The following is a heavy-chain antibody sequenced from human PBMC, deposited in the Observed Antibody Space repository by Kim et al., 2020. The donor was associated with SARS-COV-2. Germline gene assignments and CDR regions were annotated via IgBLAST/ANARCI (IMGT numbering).Heavy chain of an antibody. V-gene: IGHV3-53*01. D-gene: IGHD1-26*01. J-gene: IGHJ4*02. CDR3: SSSTVGAYFDY. CDR2: IHDAGSK. Sequence: GGSLRLSCAVSGSSVRSSYMTWVRQAPGKGLEWVSAIHDAGSKYYADSDKGRFTISRDIPKDTLYLQMNSLRAEDPAVYYCSSSTVGAYFDYWGQGSLVTVSS. CDR1: GSSVRSSY.